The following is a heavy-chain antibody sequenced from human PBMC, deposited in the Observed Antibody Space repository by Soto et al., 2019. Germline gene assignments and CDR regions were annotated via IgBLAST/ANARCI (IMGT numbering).Heavy chain of an antibody. Sequence: SETLSLTCTVSGGSFSSYYRSWIRRPPGEGLEWIGYIYYSGSTNYNPSLKSRGTISVDTSKNQFSLKLRSVTAADTAVYYCASAYYGILTGSAAFDNWGQGTMVTVSS. CDR2: IYYSGST. V-gene: IGHV4-59*01. CDR1: GGSFSSYY. D-gene: IGHD3-9*01. CDR3: ASAYYGILTGSAAFDN. J-gene: IGHJ3*02.